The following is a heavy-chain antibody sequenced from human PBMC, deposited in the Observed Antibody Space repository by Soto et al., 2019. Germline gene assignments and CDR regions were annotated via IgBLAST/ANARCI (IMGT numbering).Heavy chain of an antibody. V-gene: IGHV4-59*08. D-gene: IGHD5-18*01. J-gene: IGHJ4*02. CDR3: ARQREYSYGLDY. CDR1: GDSISGDY. CDR2: SYYSGST. Sequence: QVQLQESGPGLVKPSETLSLTCTVSGDSISGDYWSWIRQPPGKGLEWIGYSYYSGSTNYNPPLTIRVTISIDASKNQFSLKVSSVTAADTAVYYCARQREYSYGLDYWGQGTLVTVSS.